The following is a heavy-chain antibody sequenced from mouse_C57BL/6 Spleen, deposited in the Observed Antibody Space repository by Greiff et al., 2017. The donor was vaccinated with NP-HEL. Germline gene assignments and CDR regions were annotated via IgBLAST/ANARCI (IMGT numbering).Heavy chain of an antibody. CDR2: IYPRSGNT. D-gene: IGHD1-1*01. Sequence: QVQLQQSGAELARPGASVKLSCKASGYTFTSYGISWVKQRTGQGLEWIGEIYPRSGNTYYNEKFKGKATLTADKFSSTAYMELRSLTSEDSAVYFCARFYYGSSWYFDVWGTVTTVTVSS. V-gene: IGHV1-81*01. J-gene: IGHJ1*03. CDR3: ARFYYGSSWYFDV. CDR1: GYTFTSYG.